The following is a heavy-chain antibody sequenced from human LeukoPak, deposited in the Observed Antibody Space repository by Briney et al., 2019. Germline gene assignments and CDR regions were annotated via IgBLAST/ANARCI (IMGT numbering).Heavy chain of an antibody. V-gene: IGHV5-51*01. D-gene: IGHD6-19*01. Sequence: GESLKISCQGSGYSFTSYWIGWVRQLPGKGLEWMGIIYPGDSDTRYSPSFQGQVTISADKSISTAYLQWSSLKASDTAMYYCARPISDSSGSYYFDYWGQGTLVTVSS. J-gene: IGHJ4*02. CDR2: IYPGDSDT. CDR1: GYSFTSYW. CDR3: ARPISDSSGSYYFDY.